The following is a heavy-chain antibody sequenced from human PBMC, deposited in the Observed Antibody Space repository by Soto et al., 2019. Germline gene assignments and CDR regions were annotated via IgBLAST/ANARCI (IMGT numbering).Heavy chain of an antibody. V-gene: IGHV4-4*02. CDR1: GGSISSSYW. J-gene: IGHJ6*02. CDR2: IYHSRST. CDR3: ARVSGSYYYGMDV. Sequence: PSETLSLTCAVSGGSISSSYWWSWVRQPPGKGLEWIGEIYHSRSTNYNTSLKSRVTISVDKSKNQFSLKVTSVTAADTAVYYCARVSGSYYYGMDVWGQGTTVTVSS.